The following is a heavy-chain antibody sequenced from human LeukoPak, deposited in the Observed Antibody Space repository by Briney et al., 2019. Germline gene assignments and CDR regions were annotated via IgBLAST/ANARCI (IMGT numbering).Heavy chain of an antibody. CDR2: IDYSGNT. V-gene: IGHV4-39*01. D-gene: IGHD3-10*01. Sequence: SETLSLTCTVSGGSINSGTYYWGWIRQSPGKGLEWIGSIDYSGNTFYNPSLKSRVTISVDTSKNQFSLKVNSVTAADTAVYYCAREGFGELSHFDYWGQGTLVTVSS. CDR3: AREGFGELSHFDY. J-gene: IGHJ4*02. CDR1: GGSINSGTYY.